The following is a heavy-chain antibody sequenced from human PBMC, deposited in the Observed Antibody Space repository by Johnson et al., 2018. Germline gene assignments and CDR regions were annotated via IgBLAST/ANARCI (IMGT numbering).Heavy chain of an antibody. D-gene: IGHD3-10*01. V-gene: IGHV1-69*11. J-gene: IGHJ6*02. Sequence: QVQLVESGAEVKKPGSSVKVSCKASGGTFSSYTISLVRQAPGHGLEWRGRIIPILGTANYAQKFQGRVTITAEESTSTAYRELSTLRSEETAVYYWARDKGIHSGSYYNSPGYYYYGMDVWGQGTTVTVSS. CDR1: GGTFSSYT. CDR2: IIPILGTA. CDR3: ARDKGIHSGSYYNSPGYYYYGMDV.